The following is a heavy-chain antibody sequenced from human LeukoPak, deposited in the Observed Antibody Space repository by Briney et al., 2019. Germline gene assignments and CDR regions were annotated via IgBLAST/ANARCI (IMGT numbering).Heavy chain of an antibody. D-gene: IGHD6-6*01. V-gene: IGHV4-39*01. Sequence: SETLSLTCTVSGGSISSSSYYWGWIRQPPGKGLEWIGSIYYSGSTYYNPSLKSRVIISVDTSKNQFSLKLSSVTAADTAVYSSSSPGARVGFDYWGQGTLVTVSS. J-gene: IGHJ4*02. CDR3: SSPGARVGFDY. CDR1: GGSISSSSYY. CDR2: IYYSGST.